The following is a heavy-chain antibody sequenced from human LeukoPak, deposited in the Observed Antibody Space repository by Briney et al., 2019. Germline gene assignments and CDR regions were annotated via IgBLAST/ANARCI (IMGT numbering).Heavy chain of an antibody. D-gene: IGHD3-10*01. V-gene: IGHV4-59*12. J-gene: IGHJ5*02. CDR2: IYYSGST. CDR3: ARRMYYYGSGSYHYNWFDP. Sequence: PSETLSLTCTVSGGSISSYYWSWIRQPPGKGLEWIGYIYYSGSTNYNPSLKSRVTISVDTSKNQFSLKLSSVTAADTAVYYCARRMYYYGSGSYHYNWFDPWGQGTLVTVSS. CDR1: GGSISSYY.